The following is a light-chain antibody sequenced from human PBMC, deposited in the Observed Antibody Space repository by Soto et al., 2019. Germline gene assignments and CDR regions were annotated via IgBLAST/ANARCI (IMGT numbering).Light chain of an antibody. V-gene: IGKV3-15*01. J-gene: IGKJ1*01. CDR2: SAS. CDR1: QSVGGN. Sequence: EIEMTQSPATLSVSPGERATLSCRASQSVGGNLAWYQQRPGQAPKLLIYSASTRASGIPARFSGSGSGTEFTLTISSLQSEDFAVYYCQEYKNWPPWTFGQGTKVDIK. CDR3: QEYKNWPPWT.